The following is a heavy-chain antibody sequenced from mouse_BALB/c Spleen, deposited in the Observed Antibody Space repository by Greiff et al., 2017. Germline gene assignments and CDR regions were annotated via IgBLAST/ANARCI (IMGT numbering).Heavy chain of an antibody. V-gene: IGHV5-17*02. CDR1: GFTFSSFG. D-gene: IGHD2-3*01. CDR3: ARDGYYGYWYFDV. J-gene: IGHJ1*01. CDR2: ISSGSSTI. Sequence: EVMLVESGGGLVQPGGSRKLSCAASGFTFSSFGMHWVRQAPEKGLEWVAYISSGSSTIYYADTVKGRFTISRDNPKNTLFLQMTSLRSEDTAMYYCARDGYYGYWYFDVWGAGTTVTVSS.